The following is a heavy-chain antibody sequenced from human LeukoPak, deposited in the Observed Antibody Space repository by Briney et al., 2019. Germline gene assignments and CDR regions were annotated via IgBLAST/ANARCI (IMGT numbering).Heavy chain of an antibody. CDR3: ARDQYYFGSGSSPFGY. Sequence: KSSQTLSLTCTVSGGSISSGSFYWSWIRQPAGKGLEWIGHIFTTGSTNYNPSLKSRATISVDTSKNQFSLRLSSVTAADTAVYYCARDQYYFGSGSSPFGYWGQGTLVTVSS. CDR2: IFTTGST. CDR1: GGSISSGSFY. D-gene: IGHD3-10*01. J-gene: IGHJ4*02. V-gene: IGHV4-61*09.